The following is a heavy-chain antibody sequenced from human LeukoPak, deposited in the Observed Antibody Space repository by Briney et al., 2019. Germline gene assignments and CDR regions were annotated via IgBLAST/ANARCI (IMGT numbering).Heavy chain of an antibody. D-gene: IGHD2-21*02. V-gene: IGHV4-39*07. Sequence: PSETLSLTCTVSGGSISSSSYYWSWIRQPPGKGLEWIGEINHSGSTNYNPSLKSRVTISVDTSKNQFSLKLSSVTAADTAVYYCARARVVTATPYDYWGQGTLVTVSS. CDR1: GGSISSSSYY. CDR3: ARARVVTATPYDY. CDR2: INHSGST. J-gene: IGHJ4*02.